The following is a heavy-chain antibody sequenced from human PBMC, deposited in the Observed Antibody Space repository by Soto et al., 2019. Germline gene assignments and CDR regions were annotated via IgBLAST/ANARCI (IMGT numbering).Heavy chain of an antibody. J-gene: IGHJ4*02. CDR1: GCTFSSYA. CDR2: IIXIFGKX. D-gene: IGHD3-10*01. V-gene: IGHV1-69*13. CDR3: ARMSRIIRGVVDY. Sequence: GXXVKVSCKASGCTFSSYAISWVRQAPGQVLEWMGGIIXIFGKXNYAKKFQGRXXITADESXXKAYMELSSLRSEETAVYYCARMSRIIRGVVDYWGQGTLVTVSS.